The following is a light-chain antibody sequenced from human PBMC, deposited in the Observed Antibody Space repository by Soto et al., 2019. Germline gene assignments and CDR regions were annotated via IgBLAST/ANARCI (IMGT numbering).Light chain of an antibody. CDR3: QQINSYPIT. Sequence: GDRVTIPSRAIQDISNYLSWYQQKPGKAPKLLIYAASTLQSGVPSRFSGSGSGTDFTLTISSLEPEDFAVYYCQQINSYPITFGGGTKVDIK. V-gene: IGKV1-27*01. J-gene: IGKJ4*01. CDR2: AAS. CDR1: QDISNY.